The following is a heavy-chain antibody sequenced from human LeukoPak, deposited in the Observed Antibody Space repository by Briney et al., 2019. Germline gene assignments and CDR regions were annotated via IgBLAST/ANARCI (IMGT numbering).Heavy chain of an antibody. D-gene: IGHD2-2*01. CDR3: VKLSSRVSLPIDY. CDR2: IRCNGSNT. Sequence: GGSLRLSCSASGFTFSSYAMHWVRQAPGKGLEYVSGIRCNGSNTNYADSVKGRFTISRDNSKNTPYLQMSSLRIEDTAVYYCVKLSSRVSLPIDYWGQGTLATLSS. V-gene: IGHV3-64D*09. J-gene: IGHJ4*02. CDR1: GFTFSSYA.